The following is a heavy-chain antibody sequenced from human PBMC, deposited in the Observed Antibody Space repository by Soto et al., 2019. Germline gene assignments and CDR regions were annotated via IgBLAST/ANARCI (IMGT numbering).Heavy chain of an antibody. CDR1: GFTFSSYA. CDR2: ISGSGGST. D-gene: IGHD6-13*01. Sequence: EVQLLESGGGLVQPGGSLRLSCAASGFTFSSYAMSWVRQAPGKGLEWVSTISGSGGSTYYADSGKGRFTISRDNSKNTLYLQMNSLRAEDTAVYYCAKIPHSSSWYLDAFDIWGQGTMVTVSS. CDR3: AKIPHSSSWYLDAFDI. J-gene: IGHJ3*02. V-gene: IGHV3-23*01.